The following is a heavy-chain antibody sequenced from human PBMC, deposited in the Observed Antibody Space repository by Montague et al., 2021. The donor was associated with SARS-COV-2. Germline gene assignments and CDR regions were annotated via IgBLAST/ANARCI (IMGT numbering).Heavy chain of an antibody. J-gene: IGHJ5*02. CDR3: ASQGGSYYNYFDL. D-gene: IGHD1-26*01. V-gene: IGHV4-31*03. Sequence: TLSLTCSVSGGSISSANYYWSWIRQHPRKGLECIGYIYYSGSSFYNPSLKSRLTISVDTSKNQFSLRLSSVTAADTAIYFCASQGGSYYNYFDLWGQGALVTVSS. CDR2: IYYSGSS. CDR1: GGSISSANYY.